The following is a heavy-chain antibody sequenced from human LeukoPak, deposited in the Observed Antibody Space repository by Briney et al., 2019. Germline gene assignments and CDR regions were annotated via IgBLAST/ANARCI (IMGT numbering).Heavy chain of an antibody. CDR3: ARVHRPYYYCGMDV. V-gene: IGHV3-30*04. Sequence: GGSLRLSCAAPGFTFSSYAMHWVRQAPGKGLEWVAVISYDGSNKYYADSVKGRFTISRDNSKNTLYLQMNSLRAEDTAVYYCARVHRPYYYCGMDVWGKGTTVTVSS. CDR2: ISYDGSNK. J-gene: IGHJ6*04. CDR1: GFTFSSYA.